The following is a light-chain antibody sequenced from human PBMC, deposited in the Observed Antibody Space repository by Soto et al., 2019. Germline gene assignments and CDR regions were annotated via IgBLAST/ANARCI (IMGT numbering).Light chain of an antibody. J-gene: IGKJ5*01. CDR3: QQRSYPIT. CDR1: QSVSRN. Sequence: EIVLTQSPATMSLSPGERATLSCRTSQSVSRNLAWYRQKPGQAPRLLIYDASHRATGVPVRFSGFGSESDFTLTISSLEPEDFAVYYCQQRSYPITFGQGTRLEIK. CDR2: DAS. V-gene: IGKV3-11*01.